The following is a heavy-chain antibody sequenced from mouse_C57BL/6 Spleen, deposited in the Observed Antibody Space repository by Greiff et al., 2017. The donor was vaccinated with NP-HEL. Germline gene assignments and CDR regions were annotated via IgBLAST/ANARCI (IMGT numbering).Heavy chain of an antibody. J-gene: IGHJ4*01. V-gene: IGHV5-17*01. CDR2: ISSGSSTI. D-gene: IGHD2-12*01. Sequence: EVQRVESGGGLVKPGGSLKLSCAASGFTFSDYGMHWVRQAPEKGLEWVAYISSGSSTIYYADTVKGRFTISRDNAKNTLFLQMTSLRSEDTAMYYCARSYFIYYAMDYWGQGTSVTVSS. CDR3: ARSYFIYYAMDY. CDR1: GFTFSDYG.